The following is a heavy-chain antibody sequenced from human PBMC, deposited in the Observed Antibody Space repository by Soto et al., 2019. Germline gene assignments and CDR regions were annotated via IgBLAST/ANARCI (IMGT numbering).Heavy chain of an antibody. D-gene: IGHD6-13*01. V-gene: IGHV4-59*08. CDR3: ARHPYSSSWDNWFDP. CDR2: IYYSGST. Sequence: SETLSLTCTVSGGSISSYYWSWIRQPPGKGLEWIGYIYYSGSTNYNPSLKSRVTISVDTSKNQFSLKLSSVTAADTAVYYCARHPYSSSWDNWFDPWGQGTLVTVSS. J-gene: IGHJ5*02. CDR1: GGSISSYY.